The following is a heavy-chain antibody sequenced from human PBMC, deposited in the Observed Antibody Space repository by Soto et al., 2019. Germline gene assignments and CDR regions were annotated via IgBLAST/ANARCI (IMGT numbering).Heavy chain of an antibody. CDR2: ISYDGSNK. D-gene: IGHD1-26*01. J-gene: IGHJ4*02. Sequence: QVQLVESGGGVVQPGRSLRLSCAASGFTFSSYAMHWVRQAPGKGLEWVAFISYDGSNKYYADSVKGRFTISRDNSKNTLYLQMNSLRAEDTVVYYCAREVGAPHYFDYWGQGTLVTVSS. V-gene: IGHV3-30-3*01. CDR1: GFTFSSYA. CDR3: AREVGAPHYFDY.